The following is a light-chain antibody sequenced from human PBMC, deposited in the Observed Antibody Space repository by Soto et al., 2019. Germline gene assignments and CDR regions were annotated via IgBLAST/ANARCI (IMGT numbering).Light chain of an antibody. CDR1: SSDIGAGFD. CDR2: GNT. V-gene: IGLV1-40*01. J-gene: IGLJ1*01. CDR3: QSYENSRTGFYV. Sequence: QSELTQPPSVSGAPGQRVTISCTGSSSDIGAGFDVHWYQHLPGTAPKLLIYGNTNRPPGVPGRFSGSKSGTSASLVITGLQAEDEADYYCQSYENSRTGFYVFGTGTKLTVL.